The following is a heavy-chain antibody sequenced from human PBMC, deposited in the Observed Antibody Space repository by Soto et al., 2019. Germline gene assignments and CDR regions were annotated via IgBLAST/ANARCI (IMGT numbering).Heavy chain of an antibody. CDR2: ISSSGSTI. CDR1: GFTFSDYY. CDR3: ARGQWLDPYYYYYMDV. V-gene: IGHV3-11*01. Sequence: QVQLVESGGGLVKPGGSLRLSCAASGFTFSDYYMSWIRQAPGKGLEWVSYISSSGSTIYYADAVKGRFTISRDNAKNSLYQQMNSLRAEDTAVYYCARGQWLDPYYYYYMDVWGKGTTVTVSS. D-gene: IGHD6-19*01. J-gene: IGHJ6*03.